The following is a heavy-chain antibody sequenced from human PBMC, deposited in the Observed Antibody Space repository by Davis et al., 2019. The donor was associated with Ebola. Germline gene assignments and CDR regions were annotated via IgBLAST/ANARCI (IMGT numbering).Heavy chain of an antibody. CDR3: ARGDYDSSGYRPAEYFQH. V-gene: IGHV6-1*01. CDR2: TYYRSKWYN. Sequence: PSETLSLTCAISGDSVSSNSASWNWIRQSPSGGLEWLGRTYYRSKWYNDYAVSVKSRITINPDTSENQFSLQLNSVTPEDTAVYYCARGDYDSSGYRPAEYFQHWGQGTLVTVSS. CDR1: GDSVSSNSAS. D-gene: IGHD3-22*01. J-gene: IGHJ1*01.